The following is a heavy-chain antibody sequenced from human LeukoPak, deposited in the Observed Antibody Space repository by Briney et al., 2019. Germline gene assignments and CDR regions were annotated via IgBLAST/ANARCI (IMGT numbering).Heavy chain of an antibody. J-gene: IGHJ4*02. V-gene: IGHV4-59*02. Sequence: SETLSLTCAVYGASVSGYYWTWIRQPPGKGLEWIGYIYYSGSTNYNPSLKSRVTISVDTSKNQFSLKLSSVTAADTAVYYCARVDPDSSSTLEVFDYWGQGTLVTVSS. CDR2: IYYSGST. D-gene: IGHD6-6*01. CDR1: GASVSGYY. CDR3: ARVDPDSSSTLEVFDY.